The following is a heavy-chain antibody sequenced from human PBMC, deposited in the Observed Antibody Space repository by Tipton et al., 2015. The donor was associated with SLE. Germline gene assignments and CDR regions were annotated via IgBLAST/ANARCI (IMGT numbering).Heavy chain of an antibody. CDR3: VRDYDFWAGETDY. D-gene: IGHD3-3*01. J-gene: IGHJ4*02. CDR2: IYTRGST. V-gene: IGHV4-4*07. CDR1: GGSIRSYY. Sequence: TLSLTCTVSGGSIRSYYWTWIRQPAGGGLEWIGRIYTRGSTNYNPSLESRVTISFDTSRNQFSLKLTSVTAADTAVYYCVRDYDFWAGETDYWGQGALVTVSS.